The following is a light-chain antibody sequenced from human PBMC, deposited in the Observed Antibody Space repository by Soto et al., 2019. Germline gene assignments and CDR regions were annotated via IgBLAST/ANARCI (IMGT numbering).Light chain of an antibody. CDR2: GAS. Sequence: EIVLTQSPGTLSLSPGERATLSCRASQSVSSTYFAWYQKKPGQAPRLLIYGASSRATGIPDRFSGSGSGTDVTLTVSRLEPEDFAVYYCQHYGSSLYTFGQGTKLEIK. J-gene: IGKJ2*01. V-gene: IGKV3-20*01. CDR1: QSVSSTY. CDR3: QHYGSSLYT.